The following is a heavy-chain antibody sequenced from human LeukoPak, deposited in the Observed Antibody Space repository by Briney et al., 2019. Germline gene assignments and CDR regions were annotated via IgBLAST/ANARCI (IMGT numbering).Heavy chain of an antibody. D-gene: IGHD3-3*01. Sequence: GGSLRLSCAASGFTFSSYAMSWVRQAPGRGLEWVSAISGSGGTTYYEDSVKGRFTISRDSSRNTLYLLMNSLRADDTAVYHCARDRSGQRQLTTAFDIWGQGTMGTVSS. CDR1: GFTFSSYA. V-gene: IGHV3-23*01. CDR3: ARDRSGQRQLTTAFDI. J-gene: IGHJ3*02. CDR2: ISGSGGTT.